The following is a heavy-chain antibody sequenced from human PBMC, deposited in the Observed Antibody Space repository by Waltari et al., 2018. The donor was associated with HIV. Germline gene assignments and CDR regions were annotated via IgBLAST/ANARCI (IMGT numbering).Heavy chain of an antibody. Sequence: EVQLVESGGGLVKPGGSLRLSCAASGFTFTNAWMSWVRQAPGKGVEWFGRGESETYCGTTDYAAPVKGRFTISRNDSKNTLYLQMNSLKTEDTAVYYCTTGDIVVVTDYWGQGTLVTVSS. D-gene: IGHD2-21*02. V-gene: IGHV3-15*04. CDR3: TTGDIVVVTDY. J-gene: IGHJ4*02. CDR1: GFTFTNAW. CDR2: GESETYCGTT.